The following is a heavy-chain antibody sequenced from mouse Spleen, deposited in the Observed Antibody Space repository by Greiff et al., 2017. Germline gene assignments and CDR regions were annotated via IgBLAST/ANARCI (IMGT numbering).Heavy chain of an antibody. D-gene: IGHD2-1*01. CDR3: ASYGNCAMDY. Sequence: VQLQQSGAELVRPGVSVKISCKGSGYTFTDYAMHWVKQSHAKSLEWIGVISTYYGDASYNQKFKGKATMTVDKSSSTAYMELARLTSEDSAIYYCASYGNCAMDYWGQGTSVTVSS. J-gene: IGHJ4*01. CDR1: GYTFTDYA. V-gene: IGHV1S137*01. CDR2: ISTYYGDA.